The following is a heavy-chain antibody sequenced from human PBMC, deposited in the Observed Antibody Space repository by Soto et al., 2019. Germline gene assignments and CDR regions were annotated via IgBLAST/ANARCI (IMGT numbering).Heavy chain of an antibody. CDR2: IVVISNTA. CDR1: GSTFNNFA. D-gene: IGHD1-26*01. Sequence: QVVLLQSGAEVKEPGSSVRVSCEVSGSTFNNFAFSWVRQAPGHGPEWMGGIVVISNTADYSQRFHDRVTITADTSTNTRYMEVGSLTFDYTAVYYCARAIKRWEVHYYFDYWGQGTLVTVSS. J-gene: IGHJ4*02. CDR3: ARAIKRWEVHYYFDY. V-gene: IGHV1-69*06.